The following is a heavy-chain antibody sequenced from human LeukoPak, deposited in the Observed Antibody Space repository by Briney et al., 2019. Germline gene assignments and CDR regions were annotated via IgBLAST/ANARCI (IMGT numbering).Heavy chain of an antibody. D-gene: IGHD5-24*01. Sequence: PGGSLRLSCATSGFTFSNFWMSWVRQAPGRGLEWVANIKQDGSEKYYVDSVKGRFTISRDNAKNSLYLQMNSLRAEDTAVYYCANGDGLDYWGQGTLVTVSS. J-gene: IGHJ4*02. V-gene: IGHV3-7*01. CDR3: ANGDGLDY. CDR2: IKQDGSEK. CDR1: GFTFSNFW.